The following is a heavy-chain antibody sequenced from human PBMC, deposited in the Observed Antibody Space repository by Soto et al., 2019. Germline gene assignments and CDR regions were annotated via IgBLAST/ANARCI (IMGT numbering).Heavy chain of an antibody. CDR3: ARAVTIPMIGDAFDI. Sequence: QVQLQQWGAGLLKPSETLSLTCAVYGGSFSGYYWSWIRQPPGKGLEWIGEINHSGSTNYNPSLKSRVTISVDTSKNQFSLKLSSVTAADTAVYYCARAVTIPMIGDAFDIWGQGTMVTVSS. V-gene: IGHV4-34*01. CDR2: INHSGST. J-gene: IGHJ3*02. D-gene: IGHD2-21*01. CDR1: GGSFSGYY.